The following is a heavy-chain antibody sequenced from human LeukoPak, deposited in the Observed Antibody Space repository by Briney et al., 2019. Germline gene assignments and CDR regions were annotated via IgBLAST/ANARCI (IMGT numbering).Heavy chain of an antibody. CDR3: ARDPSSFGGRFDP. Sequence: SETLSLTCSVSGDSISSSGYYWDWIRQPPGKGLEWIGRIYSSGSTNYNPSLKSRVTMSVDTSKNQFSLKLSSVTAADTAVYYCARDPSSFGGRFDPWGQGTLVAVSS. J-gene: IGHJ5*02. CDR2: IYSSGST. D-gene: IGHD3-10*01. V-gene: IGHV4-39*07. CDR1: GDSISSSGYY.